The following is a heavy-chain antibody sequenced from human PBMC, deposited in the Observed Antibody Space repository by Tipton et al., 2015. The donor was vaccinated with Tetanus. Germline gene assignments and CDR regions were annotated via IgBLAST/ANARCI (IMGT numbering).Heavy chain of an antibody. CDR2: ISDSGLS. Sequence: TLSLTCSVSGASLRSGDYNWSWIRQPPGKGLEWLAYISDSGLSNSNYFLKSRITISRDTSRNQFSLKLTSETAADTAVYYCTRANHEFPKKGPFDSWGQGTLVIVS. V-gene: IGHV4-61*08. CDR1: GASLRSGDYN. CDR3: TRANHEFPKKGPFDS. J-gene: IGHJ4*02. D-gene: IGHD3-10*01.